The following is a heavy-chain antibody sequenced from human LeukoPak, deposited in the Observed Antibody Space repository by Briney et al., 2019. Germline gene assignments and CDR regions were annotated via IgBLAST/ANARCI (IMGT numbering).Heavy chain of an antibody. CDR2: ISYDGSNK. D-gene: IGHD4-23*01. CDR3: AKDLGTVVYYYGMDV. Sequence: HPRRSLRLSCAASGFAFNTYTIHWVRQAPGKGLEWVAVISYDGSNKYYADSVKGRFTISRDNSKNTLYLQMNSLRAEDTAVYYCAKDLGTVVYYYGMDVWGQGTTVTVSS. CDR1: GFAFNTYT. V-gene: IGHV3-30*18. J-gene: IGHJ6*02.